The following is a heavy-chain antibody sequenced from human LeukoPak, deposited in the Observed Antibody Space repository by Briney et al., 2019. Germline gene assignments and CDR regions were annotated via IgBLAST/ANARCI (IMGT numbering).Heavy chain of an antibody. Sequence: SVKVSCKASGYTFTGYYMHWVRQAPGQGLEWMGGIIPIFGTANYAQKFQGRGTITADESTSTAYMELSSLRSEDTAVYYCARVYYDSSGYFPPYYYYYGMDVWGQGTTVTVSS. CDR1: GYTFTGYY. CDR3: ARVYYDSSGYFPPYYYYYGMDV. CDR2: IIPIFGTA. J-gene: IGHJ6*02. V-gene: IGHV1-69*13. D-gene: IGHD3-22*01.